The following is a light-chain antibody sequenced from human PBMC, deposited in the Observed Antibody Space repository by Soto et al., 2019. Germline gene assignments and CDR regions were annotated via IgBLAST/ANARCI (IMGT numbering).Light chain of an antibody. CDR3: QAWDTSTVV. Sequence: SYELTQPPSVSVSPGQTASITCSGDKLGDKYACWYQQKPGQSPVVVIYQDNKRPSGVPARFSGSNSGNTATLTISGTQAMDEADYYCQAWDTSTVVFGGVTKLTVL. CDR2: QDN. J-gene: IGLJ2*01. V-gene: IGLV3-1*01. CDR1: KLGDKY.